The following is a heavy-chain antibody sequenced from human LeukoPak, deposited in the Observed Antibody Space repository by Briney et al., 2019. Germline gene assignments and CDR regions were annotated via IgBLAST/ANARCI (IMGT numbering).Heavy chain of an antibody. V-gene: IGHV1-8*03. Sequence: ASVKVSCKASGYTFINYDINWVRQATGQGLEWMGWMNPNSGNTGYTQKFQGRVTISRNTSISTAYMELSSLRSEDTAVYYCARDRGQDCSSTSCYYFDYWGQGTLVTVSS. J-gene: IGHJ4*02. CDR3: ARDRGQDCSSTSCYYFDY. D-gene: IGHD2-2*01. CDR2: MNPNSGNT. CDR1: GYTFINYD.